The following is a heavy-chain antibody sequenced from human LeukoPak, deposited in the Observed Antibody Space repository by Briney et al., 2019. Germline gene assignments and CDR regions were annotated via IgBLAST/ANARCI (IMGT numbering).Heavy chain of an antibody. D-gene: IGHD3-10*01. Sequence: SGPTLVNPTQTLTLTCTFSGLSLSTSGVGVGWIRQPPGKALEWLALIYWDDDKRYSPSLKSRLTITKDTSKNQVVLTMTNMDPVDTATYYCARSYYYGSGSYYNPLDYWGQGTLVTVSS. J-gene: IGHJ4*02. CDR1: GLSLSTSGVG. CDR3: ARSYYYGSGSYYNPLDY. CDR2: IYWDDDK. V-gene: IGHV2-5*02.